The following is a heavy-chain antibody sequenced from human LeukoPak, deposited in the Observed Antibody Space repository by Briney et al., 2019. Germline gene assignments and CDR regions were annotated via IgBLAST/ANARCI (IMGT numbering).Heavy chain of an antibody. J-gene: IGHJ4*02. Sequence: GASVKVSCKASGFSFSSSSMQWVRQARGQRLEWIGWLAVSSGNTNYAQKFQGRVTITRDMSTSTAYMELNSLRSEDTALYYCAAVFGSGYYYYFDYWGQGSLVTVSS. D-gene: IGHD3-22*01. CDR1: GFSFSSSS. V-gene: IGHV1-58*02. CDR2: LAVSSGNT. CDR3: AAVFGSGYYYYFDY.